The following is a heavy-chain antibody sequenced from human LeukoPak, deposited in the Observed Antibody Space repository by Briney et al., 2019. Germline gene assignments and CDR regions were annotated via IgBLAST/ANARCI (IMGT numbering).Heavy chain of an antibody. Sequence: SCKASGYTFTSYGMHWVRQAPGKGLEWVAVIWYDGSNKYYADSVKGRFTISRDNSKNTLYLQMNSLRAEDTAVYYCAKDRSYGYYFDYWGQGTLVTVSS. V-gene: IGHV3-33*06. CDR1: GYTFTSYG. J-gene: IGHJ4*02. D-gene: IGHD5-18*01. CDR3: AKDRSYGYYFDY. CDR2: IWYDGSNK.